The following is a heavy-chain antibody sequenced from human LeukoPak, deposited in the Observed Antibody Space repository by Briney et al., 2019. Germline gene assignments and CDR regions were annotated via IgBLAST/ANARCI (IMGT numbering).Heavy chain of an antibody. CDR2: IYHRGST. Sequence: PSETLSLTCAVSGGSISSGSYSWSWLRQPPGKGLEWIGYIYHRGSTYYNPSLKSRVTISVDKSKNQFSLRLSSVTAADTAVYYCARVLSGSNFDYWGQGTLVTVSS. V-gene: IGHV4-30-2*01. J-gene: IGHJ4*02. CDR1: GGSISSGSYS. CDR3: ARVLSGSNFDY. D-gene: IGHD3-22*01.